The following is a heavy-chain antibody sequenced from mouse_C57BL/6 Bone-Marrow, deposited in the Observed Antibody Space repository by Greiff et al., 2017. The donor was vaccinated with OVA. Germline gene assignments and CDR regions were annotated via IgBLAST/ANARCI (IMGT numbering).Heavy chain of an antibody. CDR2: IRSKSNNYAT. CDR1: GFSFNTYA. D-gene: IGHD5-2*01. CDR3: VRHEYSRAMDY. V-gene: IGHV10-1*01. J-gene: IGHJ4*01. Sequence: GGGLVQPKGSLKLSCAASGFSFNTYAMNWVRQAPGKGLEWVARIRSKSNNYATYYADSVKDRFTISRDDSESMLYLQMNNLKTEDTAMYYCVRHEYSRAMDYWGQGTSVTVSS.